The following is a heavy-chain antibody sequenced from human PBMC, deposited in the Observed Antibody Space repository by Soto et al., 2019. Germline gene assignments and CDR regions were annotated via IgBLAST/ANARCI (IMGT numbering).Heavy chain of an antibody. CDR1: GGSFSGYY. CDR2: INHSGST. V-gene: IGHV4-34*01. CDR3: ARDYGDYRFDD. Sequence: SETLSLTCAVYGGSFSGYYWSWIRQPPGKGLEWIGEINHSGSTNYNPSLKSRVTISVDTSKNQFSLKLSSVTAADTAVYYCARDYGDYRFDDWGQGTLVTVSS. D-gene: IGHD4-17*01. J-gene: IGHJ4*02.